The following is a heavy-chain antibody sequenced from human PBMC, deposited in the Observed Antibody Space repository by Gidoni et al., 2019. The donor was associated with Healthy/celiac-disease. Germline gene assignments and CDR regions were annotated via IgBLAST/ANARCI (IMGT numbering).Heavy chain of an antibody. D-gene: IGHD6-6*01. CDR2: ISYDGSNK. Sequence: GLTFSSYAMHWVRQAPGKGREWVAVISYDGSNKYYADSVKGRFTISRDNSKNTLYLQMNSLRAEDTAVYYCAREERSIAARYFDYWGQGTLVTVSS. V-gene: IGHV3-30*01. J-gene: IGHJ4*02. CDR1: GLTFSSYA. CDR3: AREERSIAARYFDY.